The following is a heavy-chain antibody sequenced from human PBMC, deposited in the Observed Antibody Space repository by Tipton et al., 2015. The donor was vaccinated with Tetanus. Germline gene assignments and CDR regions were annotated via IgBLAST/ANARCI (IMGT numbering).Heavy chain of an antibody. Sequence: LACTVSGGSMNTRTFYWGWIRQSPGKGLEWIGSIFYSGTTNYNPSLKSRVTISTDKSKNQVSLRLNSVTAADTAVYFCARTPDYYYGMDVWGQGTTVTVSS. J-gene: IGHJ6*02. CDR2: IFYSGTT. CDR3: ARTPDYYYGMDV. V-gene: IGHV4-39*07. CDR1: GGSMNTRTFY.